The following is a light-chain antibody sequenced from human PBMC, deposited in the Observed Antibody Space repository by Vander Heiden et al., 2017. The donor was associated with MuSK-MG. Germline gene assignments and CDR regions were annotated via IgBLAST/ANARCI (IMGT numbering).Light chain of an antibody. CDR2: DAS. Sequence: EIVLTQSPATLSLSPGERATLSCRASQSVSSYLAWYQQKPGQAPRLLIYDASNRATGIKARFSGSGYGTDFTLTISSREPEDFAVYYCQQRSNGHPVVTFGHGTKVDIK. CDR1: QSVSSY. CDR3: QQRSNGHPVVT. V-gene: IGKV3-11*01. J-gene: IGKJ3*01.